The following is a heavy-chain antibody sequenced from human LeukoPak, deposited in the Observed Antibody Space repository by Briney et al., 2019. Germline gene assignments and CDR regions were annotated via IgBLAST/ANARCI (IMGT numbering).Heavy chain of an antibody. J-gene: IGHJ4*02. Sequence: GGSLRLSCAASGFTFSSYAMSWVRQAPGKGLEWVSAISGSGGSTYYADSVKGRFTISRDNSKNTLYLQMNSLRAEDTAVYYCAKSSLLFLEPWYYFDYWGQGTLVTVSS. V-gene: IGHV3-23*01. CDR2: ISGSGGST. CDR1: GFTFSSYA. CDR3: AKSSLLFLEPWYYFDY. D-gene: IGHD3-3*01.